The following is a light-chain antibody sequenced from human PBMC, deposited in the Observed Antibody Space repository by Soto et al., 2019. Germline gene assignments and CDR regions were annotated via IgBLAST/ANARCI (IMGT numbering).Light chain of an antibody. J-gene: IGKJ1*01. Sequence: DIQVTPSPSSVSASLGDRITITCGASQDIGGRLAWFQQKPGKAPQHRIQSASILQSGVPSRFRGSGSGTEFILTINNLQPEDFASYFCLQVYSFPRTFGLGTKVDIK. V-gene: IGKV1-12*01. CDR2: SAS. CDR3: LQVYSFPRT. CDR1: QDIGGR.